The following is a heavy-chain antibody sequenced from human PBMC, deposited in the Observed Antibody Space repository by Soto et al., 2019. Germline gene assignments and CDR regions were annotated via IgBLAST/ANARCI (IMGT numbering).Heavy chain of an antibody. Sequence: EVQLVESGGGLVKPGRSLRVSCKTSGFTLTTYSMGWFRQAPGKGLEWVASIKSKAYGVTTDYAASVKGRFTTSRDDANSIVYLQMNSLKIEDTAVYYCVRDQKDLLVVTGSDRSFDVWGQGTAVTVSS. CDR2: IKSKAYGVTT. CDR3: VRDQKDLLVVTGSDRSFDV. D-gene: IGHD2-15*01. CDR1: GFTLTTYS. J-gene: IGHJ3*01. V-gene: IGHV3-49*05.